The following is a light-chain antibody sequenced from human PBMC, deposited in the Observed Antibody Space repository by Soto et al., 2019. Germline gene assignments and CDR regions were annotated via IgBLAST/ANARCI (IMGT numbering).Light chain of an antibody. J-gene: IGKJ1*01. Sequence: DIQMTQSPSSLSASVGDTVTITCRASQTISDSLAWYQQKPGKVPKLLIYAASTLLPGVPVRFSGTGAGTDFTLTISGLQPEDFATYFCQRYDSTPRTFGQGTKVEVK. CDR1: QTISDS. CDR3: QRYDSTPRT. V-gene: IGKV1-27*01. CDR2: AAS.